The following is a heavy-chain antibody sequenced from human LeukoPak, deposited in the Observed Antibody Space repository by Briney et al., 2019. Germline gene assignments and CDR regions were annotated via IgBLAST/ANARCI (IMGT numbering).Heavy chain of an antibody. J-gene: IGHJ4*02. CDR2: IYYSGNT. V-gene: IGHV4-39*01. Sequence: SETLSLTCTVSGDSISSSNSYWGWIRQPPGKGLEWIGSIYYSGNTYYNASLKSRVTISVDTSKNQFSLKLTSVTAADTAVYYCARRVYDILTGYYKGNFDYWGQGTLVTVSS. D-gene: IGHD3-9*01. CDR3: ARRVYDILTGYYKGNFDY. CDR1: GDSISSSNSY.